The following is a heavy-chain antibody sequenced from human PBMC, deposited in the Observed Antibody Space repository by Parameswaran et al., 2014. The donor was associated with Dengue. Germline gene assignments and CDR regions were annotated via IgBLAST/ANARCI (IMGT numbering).Heavy chain of an antibody. D-gene: IGHD5-12*01. J-gene: IGHJ4*02. Sequence: RWIWSAPGKGLEWVANIKEDGSETYYVDSVKGRFTISRDNVKNSLLLQMNSLRAEDTAVYYCARDVESGGGSDYWGPGNPGHRLL. V-gene: IGHV3-7*01. CDR2: IKEDGSET. CDR3: ARDVESGGGSDY.